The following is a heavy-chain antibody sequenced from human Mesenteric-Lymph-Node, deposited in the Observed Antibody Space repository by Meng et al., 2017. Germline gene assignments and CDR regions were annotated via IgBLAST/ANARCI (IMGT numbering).Heavy chain of an antibody. Sequence: GESLKISCEASGFSFASYSVNWVRQAPGKGLEWVSSISSSSAYIYYADSVKGRFTISRDNAKNSLLLQMNSLRAEDTAIYYCARIRVERATGTVFDIWGQGTMVTVSS. CDR3: ARIRVERATGTVFDI. V-gene: IGHV3-21*01. CDR1: GFSFASYS. J-gene: IGHJ3*02. CDR2: ISSSSAYI. D-gene: IGHD5-24*01.